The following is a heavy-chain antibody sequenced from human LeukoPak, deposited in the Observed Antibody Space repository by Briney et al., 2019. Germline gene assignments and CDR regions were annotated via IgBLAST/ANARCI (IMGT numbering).Heavy chain of an antibody. J-gene: IGHJ3*02. D-gene: IGHD3-16*02. CDR3: AREGYPYDYIRGSYRSRYDAFDI. Sequence: SETLSLTCAVYGGSFSGYYWSWIRQPPGKGLEWIGEISHSGSTNYNPSLKSRVTISVDTSKNQFSLKLSSVTAADTAVYYCAREGYPYDYIRGSYRSRYDAFDIWGQGTMVTVSS. CDR2: ISHSGST. V-gene: IGHV4-34*01. CDR1: GGSFSGYY.